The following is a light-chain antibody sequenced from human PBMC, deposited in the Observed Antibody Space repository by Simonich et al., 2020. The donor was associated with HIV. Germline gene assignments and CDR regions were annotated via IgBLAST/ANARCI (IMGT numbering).Light chain of an antibody. CDR2: AAS. V-gene: IGKV1-39*01. CDR3: QQSHYTPFT. J-gene: IGKJ2*01. Sequence: DIQMTQSPSSLSASVGDRVTITCRASHSSSTYLNWYQQKPGKAPNLLIYAASSLQSGVPSRFSGSGSGTDFTLIISSLQPEDFATYYCQQSHYTPFTFGQGTKLEIK. CDR1: HSSSTY.